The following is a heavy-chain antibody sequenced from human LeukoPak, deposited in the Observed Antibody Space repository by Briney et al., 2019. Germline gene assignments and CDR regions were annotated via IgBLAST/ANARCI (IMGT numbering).Heavy chain of an antibody. CDR1: GYTFTGYY. J-gene: IGHJ4*02. Sequence: ASVKVSCKASGYTFTGYYIHWVRQAPGQGLEWMGWINPNSGGTNYAQKFQGRVTTTRDTSISTAYMELSRLRSDDTAVYYCARVYHNCGGDCYPYFDYWGQGNLVTVSS. V-gene: IGHV1-2*02. D-gene: IGHD2-21*01. CDR3: ARVYHNCGGDCYPYFDY. CDR2: INPNSGGT.